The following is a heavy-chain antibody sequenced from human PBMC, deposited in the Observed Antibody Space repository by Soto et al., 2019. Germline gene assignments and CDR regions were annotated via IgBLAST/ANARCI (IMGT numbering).Heavy chain of an antibody. J-gene: IGHJ4*02. CDR3: ARDANFYGSGSYYNY. CDR1: GYTFTGYY. D-gene: IGHD3-10*01. V-gene: IGHV1-2*02. CDR2: INPNSGST. Sequence: QVQLVQSGAEVKKPGASVKVSCKASGYTFTGYYMHWVRQAPGQGLEWMGWINPNSGSTNYAQKFQGRVTMTRDTSISTAYMELSRLRSDDTAVYYCARDANFYGSGSYYNYWGQGTLVTVSS.